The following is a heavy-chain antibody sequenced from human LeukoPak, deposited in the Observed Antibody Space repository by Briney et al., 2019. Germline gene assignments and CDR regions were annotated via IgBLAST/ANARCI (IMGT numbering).Heavy chain of an antibody. V-gene: IGHV1-2*02. CDR2: INPNSGGT. CDR1: GYTFTAYY. J-gene: IGHJ3*02. Sequence: VASVKVSCKASGYTFTAYYIHWVRQAPGQGLEWMGWINPNSGGTKYAQKFQGRAPMTGDASIRTAYMELSRLRSDDTAVYYCARDYYYVDFDAFDIWGQGTMVTVSS. CDR3: ARDYYYVDFDAFDI. D-gene: IGHD3-22*01.